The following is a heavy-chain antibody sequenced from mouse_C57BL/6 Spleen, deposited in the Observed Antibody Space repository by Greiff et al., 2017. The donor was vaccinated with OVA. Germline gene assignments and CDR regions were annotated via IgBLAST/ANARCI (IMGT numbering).Heavy chain of an antibody. D-gene: IGHD2-2*01. CDR2: ISYDGSN. CDR3: AMEGYDEGAWFAY. V-gene: IGHV3-6*01. Sequence: VQLQQSGPGLVKPSQSLSLTCSVPGYSITSGYYWNWIRQFPGNKLEWMGYISYDGSNNYNPSLKNRISITRDTSKNQFFLKLNSVTTEDTATYYCAMEGYDEGAWFAYWGQGTLVTVSA. CDR1: GYSITSGYY. J-gene: IGHJ3*01.